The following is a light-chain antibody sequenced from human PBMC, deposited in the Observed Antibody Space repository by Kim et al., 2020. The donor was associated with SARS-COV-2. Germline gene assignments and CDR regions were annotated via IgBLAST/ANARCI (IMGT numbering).Light chain of an antibody. V-gene: IGKV3-20*01. CDR1: QRGSSTF. J-gene: IGKJ1*01. CDR3: QQYRT. CDR2: GVS. Sequence: TLRLSPGERATLSGRASQRGSSTFLAWYQQKPGQAPRLLIYGVSRRATGVPDRFSGSGSGTDFTLTISRLEPEDFAVYYCQQYRTFGQGTKVDIK.